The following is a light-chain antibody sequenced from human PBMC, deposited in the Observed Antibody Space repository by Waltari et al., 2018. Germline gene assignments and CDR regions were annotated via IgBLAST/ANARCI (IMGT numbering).Light chain of an antibody. CDR3: CSFADRSTWV. CDR1: TTDVGTHNF. J-gene: IGLJ3*02. Sequence: QSALTQPASVSGSPGQSITISCTGTTTDVGTHNFVSRYQQHPGKAPTLCIYAVTKRPSGCCNRFSGSKSGNTASLTISGLQPEDETDYYCCSFADRSTWVFGGGTKVTVL. V-gene: IGLV2-23*02. CDR2: AVT.